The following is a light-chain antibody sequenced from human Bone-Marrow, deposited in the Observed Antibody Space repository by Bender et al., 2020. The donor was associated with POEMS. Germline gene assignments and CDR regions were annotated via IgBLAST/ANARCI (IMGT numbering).Light chain of an antibody. V-gene: IGLV2-14*02. CDR3: SSHTSSITVV. CDR2: DVS. CDR1: GSYFGHFIL. Sequence: QSALTQPASVSGSLGQSITISCTGTGSYFGHFILVSWYQHHPGKAPKLIIYDVSNRPSGVSDRFSGSKSGRTASLTISGLQAEDEGDYYCSSHTSSITVVFGGGTKLTVL. J-gene: IGLJ2*01.